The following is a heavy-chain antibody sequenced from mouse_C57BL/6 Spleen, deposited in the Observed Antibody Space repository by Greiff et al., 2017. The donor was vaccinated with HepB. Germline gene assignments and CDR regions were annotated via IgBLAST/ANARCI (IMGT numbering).Heavy chain of an antibody. V-gene: IGHV1-7*01. Sequence: VQGVESGAELAKPGASVKLSCKASGYTFTSYWMHWVKQRPGQGLEWIGYINPSSGYTKYNQKFKDKATLTADKSSSTAYMQLSSLTYEDSAVYYCARSMVTTLYYYAMDDWGQGTSVTVSS. CDR1: GYTFTSYW. D-gene: IGHD2-3*01. J-gene: IGHJ4*01. CDR3: ARSMVTTLYYYAMDD. CDR2: INPSSGYT.